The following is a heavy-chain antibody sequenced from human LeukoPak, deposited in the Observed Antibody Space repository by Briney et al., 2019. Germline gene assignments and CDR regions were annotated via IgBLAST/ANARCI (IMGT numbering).Heavy chain of an antibody. CDR1: GGSFSGYY. D-gene: IGHD2-15*01. Sequence: SETLSLTCAVYGGSFSGYYWSWIRQPPGKGLEWIGKINHSGSTNYNPSLKSRVTISVDTSKNQFSLRLSSVTAADTAVYYCARVTGYVVEDYFDYWGQGTLVTVSS. J-gene: IGHJ4*02. CDR2: INHSGST. V-gene: IGHV4-34*01. CDR3: ARVTGYVVEDYFDY.